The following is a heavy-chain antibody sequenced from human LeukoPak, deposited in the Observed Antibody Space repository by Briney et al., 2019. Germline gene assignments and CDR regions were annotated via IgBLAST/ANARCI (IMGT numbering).Heavy chain of an antibody. Sequence: PGGSLRLSCAASGFTFSSYAISWVRQAPGKGLEWVSVISISDGSTYYADSVTGRFTISRDNSKNTVYLQMNSLGAEDTAVYYCAKDLYRNVFDYWGQGTLVTVSS. CDR2: ISISDGST. D-gene: IGHD1-26*01. CDR1: GFTFSSYA. CDR3: AKDLYRNVFDY. J-gene: IGHJ4*02. V-gene: IGHV3-23*01.